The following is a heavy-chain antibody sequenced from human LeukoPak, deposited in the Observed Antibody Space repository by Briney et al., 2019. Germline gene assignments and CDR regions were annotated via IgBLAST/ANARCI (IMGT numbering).Heavy chain of an antibody. CDR2: ISGSGDIT. V-gene: IGHV3-23*01. J-gene: IGHJ4*02. CDR1: GFTFSGYA. Sequence: HPGGSLRLSCAASGFTFSGYAMSWIRQAPGRGLEWVSPISGSGDITYYAHSVKGRLTISRDNYKNTLYLQMNSLRAEDKAVYYCAKDRRSGGSCSDYWGQGTLVTVSS. CDR3: AKDRRSGGSCSDY. D-gene: IGHD2-15*01.